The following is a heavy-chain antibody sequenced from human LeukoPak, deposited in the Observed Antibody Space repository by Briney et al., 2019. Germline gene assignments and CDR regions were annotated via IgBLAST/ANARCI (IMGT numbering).Heavy chain of an antibody. CDR1: GFTFSNAW. CDR3: TTVSVVVPADPRADGGY. J-gene: IGHJ4*02. D-gene: IGHD2-2*01. CDR2: IKSKTDGGTT. Sequence: PGGSLRLSCAASGFTFSNAWMSWVRQAPGKGLEWVGRIKSKTDGGTTDYAAPVKGRFTISRDDSKNTLYLQMNSLKTEDTAVYYCTTVSVVVPADPRADGGYWGQGTLVTVSS. V-gene: IGHV3-15*01.